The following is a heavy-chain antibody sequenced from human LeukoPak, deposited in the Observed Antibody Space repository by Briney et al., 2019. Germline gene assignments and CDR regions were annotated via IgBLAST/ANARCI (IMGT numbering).Heavy chain of an antibody. CDR2: INQSGST. J-gene: IGHJ6*03. CDR3: AAGCSSTSCYWYYYTDV. CDR1: GGSFSGYY. V-gene: IGHV4-34*01. Sequence: SDTLSLTCAVYGGSFSGYYWSWIRQPTGKGLEWIGEINQSGSTNYNPSLKSRVTISVDTSKKQFSLRLSPVTAADTAVYYCAAGCSSTSCYWYYYTDVWGKGTTVTVSS. D-gene: IGHD2-2*01.